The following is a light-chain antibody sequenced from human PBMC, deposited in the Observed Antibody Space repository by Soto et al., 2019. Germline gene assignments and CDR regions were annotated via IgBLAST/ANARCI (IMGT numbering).Light chain of an antibody. Sequence: EIVLTQSPAILSVSPGERATLSCRANACIGSNLAWYQQKPVQDPRLLIDGVSSGTTGIPDRFSGSGSGSAIELTISRLEPEDFAVYYCQQYGSSPWTFGQGTKVDIK. CDR3: QQYGSSPWT. J-gene: IGKJ1*01. CDR1: ACIGSN. V-gene: IGKV3-20*01. CDR2: GVS.